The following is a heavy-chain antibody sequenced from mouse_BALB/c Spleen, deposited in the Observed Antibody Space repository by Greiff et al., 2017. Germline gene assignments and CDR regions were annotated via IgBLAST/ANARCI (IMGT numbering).Heavy chain of an antibody. J-gene: IGHJ2*01. Sequence: EVKLQESGPELVKPGASVKMSCKASGYTFTSYVMHWVKQKPGQGLEWIGYINPYNDGTKYNEKFKGKATLTSDKSSSTAYMELSSLTSEDSAVYYCARYLITTAMDYWGQGTTLTVSS. V-gene: IGHV1-14*01. D-gene: IGHD1-2*01. CDR3: ARYLITTAMDY. CDR1: GYTFTSYV. CDR2: INPYNDGT.